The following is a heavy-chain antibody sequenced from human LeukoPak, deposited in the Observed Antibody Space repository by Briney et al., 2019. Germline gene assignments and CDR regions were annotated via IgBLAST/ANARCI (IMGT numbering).Heavy chain of an antibody. CDR3: ARGDTQSKYRQFDS. V-gene: IGHV3-7*04. CDR2: IKQDGSEK. CDR1: GFTFDTYW. D-gene: IGHD3-16*02. J-gene: IGHJ4*02. Sequence: QPGGSLRLSCAASGFTFDTYWMSWVRQAPGKGLEWVANIKQDGSEKDYVDSVKGRFTISRDNAKKSLYLQMNSLRAEDTGVYYCARGDTQSKYRQFDSWGQGSLVIVSS.